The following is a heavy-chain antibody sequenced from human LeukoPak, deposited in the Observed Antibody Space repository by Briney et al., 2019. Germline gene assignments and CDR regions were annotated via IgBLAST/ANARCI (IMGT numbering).Heavy chain of an antibody. V-gene: IGHV1-69*05. Sequence: VASVKVSCKASGGTFSSYAISWVRQAPGQGLEWMGRLIPIFGTANYAQKFQGRVTITTDESTSTAYMELSSLRSEDTAVYHCARDSSSGWSTYWGQGTLVTVSS. CDR2: LIPIFGTA. CDR1: GGTFSSYA. CDR3: ARDSSSGWSTY. J-gene: IGHJ4*02. D-gene: IGHD6-19*01.